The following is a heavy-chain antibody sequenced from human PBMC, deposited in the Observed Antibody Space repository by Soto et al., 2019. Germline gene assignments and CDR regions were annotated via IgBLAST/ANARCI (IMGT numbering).Heavy chain of an antibody. J-gene: IGHJ6*02. Sequence: GESLNISCQASGYTFSAFWITWVRQMPGKGLDWMATIDPRDSYSNYSLSFQGHVAISADKSIGSAYLHWSTLEASDTAIYYCARISTGFCTKTTCQHYFGMDVWGQGTTVTVSS. V-gene: IGHV5-10-1*01. CDR1: GYTFSAFW. D-gene: IGHD2-8*01. CDR3: ARISTGFCTKTTCQHYFGMDV. CDR2: IDPRDSYS.